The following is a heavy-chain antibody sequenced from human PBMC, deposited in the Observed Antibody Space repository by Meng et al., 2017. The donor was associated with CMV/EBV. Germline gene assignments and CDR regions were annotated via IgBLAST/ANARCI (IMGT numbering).Heavy chain of an antibody. Sequence: GSLRLSCTVSGGSISSYYWSWIRQPPGKGLEWIGYIYYSGSTSYNPSLKSRVTISVDTSKNQFSLKLSSVTAADTAVYYCARGTEDYDFWLDYWGQGTLVTVSS. J-gene: IGHJ4*02. V-gene: IGHV4-59*01. D-gene: IGHD3-3*01. CDR1: GGSISSYY. CDR3: ARGTEDYDFWLDY. CDR2: IYYSGST.